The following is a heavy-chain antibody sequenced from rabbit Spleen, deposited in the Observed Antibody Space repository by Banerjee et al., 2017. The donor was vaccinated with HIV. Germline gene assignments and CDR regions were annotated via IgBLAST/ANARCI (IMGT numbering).Heavy chain of an antibody. Sequence: QLEESAGGLVQPGGSLKLSCKASGFTLSSYYMNWVRQAPGKGLEWIGYIDPVFGITYYVNWVNGRFSISRENAQNTVFLQMTSLTAADTATYFCARDGAGGSYFALWGPGTLVTVS. V-gene: IGHV1S7*01. CDR3: ARDGAGGSYFAL. CDR2: IDPVFGIT. CDR1: GFTLSSYY. J-gene: IGHJ4*01. D-gene: IGHD8-1*01.